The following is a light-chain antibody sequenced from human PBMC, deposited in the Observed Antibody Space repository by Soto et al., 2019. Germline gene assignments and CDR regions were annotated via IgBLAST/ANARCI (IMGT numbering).Light chain of an antibody. CDR2: DIN. CDR3: TSLTRGRMPYV. Sequence: QSMLTQPASLSESPPQSITISCTGTSDDVGGYNYVSWYQQLPGKAPQLIIFDINNRPSGVSSRFSGSRSGNTASLSFSGLQAEDEGDYYCTSLTRGRMPYVLGTGTQIT. CDR1: SDDVGGYNY. V-gene: IGLV2-14*03. J-gene: IGLJ1*01.